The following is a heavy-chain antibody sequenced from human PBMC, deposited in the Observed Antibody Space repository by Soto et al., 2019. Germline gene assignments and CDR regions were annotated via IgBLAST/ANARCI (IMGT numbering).Heavy chain of an antibody. J-gene: IGHJ6*02. CDR1: GFSFSNAW. V-gene: IGHV3-15*07. CDR2: IKSKTDGGTT. CDR3: TTGLYSSSWEEYYYYYYGMDV. Sequence: GGSLRLSCAASGFSFSNAWMNWVRQAPGKGLEWGGRIKSKTDGGTTDYAAPVKGRCTISRDDSKNTLYLQMNSLKTEDTAVYYCTTGLYSSSWEEYYYYYYGMDVWGQGTTVTVSS. D-gene: IGHD6-13*01.